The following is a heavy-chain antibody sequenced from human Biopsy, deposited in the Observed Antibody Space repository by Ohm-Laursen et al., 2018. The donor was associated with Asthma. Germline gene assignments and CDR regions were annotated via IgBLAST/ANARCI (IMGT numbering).Heavy chain of an antibody. CDR1: GYTLNSAG. J-gene: IGHJ6*02. CDR3: ARAVDYSHYYGIDV. V-gene: IGHV1-18*01. Sequence: GASVKASRKPSGYTLNSAGITWARQAPGQGLEWMGWISVYNGNTELAQKLQDRVTMITDTSTSTAYMELRSLISEDTAVYFCARAVDYSHYYGIDVWGQGTTVTVS. CDR2: ISVYNGNT. D-gene: IGHD3-10*01.